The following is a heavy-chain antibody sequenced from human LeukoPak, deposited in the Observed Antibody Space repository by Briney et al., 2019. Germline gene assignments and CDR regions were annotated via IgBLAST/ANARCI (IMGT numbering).Heavy chain of an antibody. Sequence: ASVKVSCKASGYTFTSYGISWVRQAPGQGLEWMGWISAYNGNTNYAQKLQGRVTMTTDTSTSTAYMELRSLRSDDTAVYYCARDSGYCSGGSCYDIDYWGQGTLVTVSS. CDR3: ARDSGYCSGGSCYDIDY. V-gene: IGHV1-18*01. J-gene: IGHJ4*02. CDR2: ISAYNGNT. D-gene: IGHD2-15*01. CDR1: GYTFTSYG.